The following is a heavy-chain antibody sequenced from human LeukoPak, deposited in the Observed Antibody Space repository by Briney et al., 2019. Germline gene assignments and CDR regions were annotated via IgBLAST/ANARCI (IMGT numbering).Heavy chain of an antibody. CDR3: ARADYGDYFFDY. J-gene: IGHJ4*02. D-gene: IGHD4-17*01. V-gene: IGHV4-38-2*02. CDR1: GYSISSGYY. Sequence: SETLSLTCTVSGYSISSGYYWGWIRQPPGKGLEWIGTIRHSGTTYYNPSLKSRVTISVDTSKNQFSLKLSSVTAADTAVYYCARADYGDYFFDYWGQGTLVTVSS. CDR2: IRHSGTT.